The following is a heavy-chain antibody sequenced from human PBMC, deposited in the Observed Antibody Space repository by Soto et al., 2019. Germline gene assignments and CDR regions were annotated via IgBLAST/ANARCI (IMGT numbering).Heavy chain of an antibody. J-gene: IGHJ4*02. CDR2: IISSGGST. Sequence: EVQLLESGGGLVQPGGSLRLSCAASGFTFSSYAMAWVRQAPGKGLEWVSAIISSGGSTYYADSVKCRFTISRDNFKNMLYLLRNSLRAEDTAVYYCAKDTAYFGYWGQGTLVTVSS. CDR1: GFTFSSYA. V-gene: IGHV3-23*01. CDR3: AKDTAYFGY.